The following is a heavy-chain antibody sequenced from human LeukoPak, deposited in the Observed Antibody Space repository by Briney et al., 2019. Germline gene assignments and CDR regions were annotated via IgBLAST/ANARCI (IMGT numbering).Heavy chain of an antibody. CDR3: ARDPTGIVGATPPDY. Sequence: ASVKVSCKASGYTFTSFGITWVRQAPGQGLQWMGWISVYNGNTNYAQKFQGRVTMTTDTSTSTGYMELGGLRSDDTAVYYRARDPTGIVGATPPDYWGQGTLVTVSS. CDR1: GYTFTSFG. V-gene: IGHV1-18*01. J-gene: IGHJ4*02. D-gene: IGHD1-26*01. CDR2: ISVYNGNT.